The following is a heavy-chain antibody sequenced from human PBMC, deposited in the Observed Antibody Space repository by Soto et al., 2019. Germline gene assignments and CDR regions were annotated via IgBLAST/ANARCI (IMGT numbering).Heavy chain of an antibody. D-gene: IGHD3-3*01. V-gene: IGHV3-30*18. CDR2: ISYDGSNQ. CDR1: GFSFSTYS. J-gene: IGHJ6*02. Sequence: AGGSLRLSCAASGFSFSTYSMHWVRQAPGKGLEWVSVISYDGSNQYYSDSLKGRFTISRDNSKNTVSLYMRSLRPEDTAVYYCAKPFYDFWSGPTHHYYGLDVWGQGTTVTVSS. CDR3: AKPFYDFWSGPTHHYYGLDV.